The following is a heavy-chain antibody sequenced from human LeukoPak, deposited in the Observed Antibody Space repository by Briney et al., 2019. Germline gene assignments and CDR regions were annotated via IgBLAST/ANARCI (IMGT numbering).Heavy chain of an antibody. V-gene: IGHV3-30*04. Sequence: RGSLRLSSAAPRFTFSNYAMHWVRQAPGKGLEWVAGISYQGSNKYYADSVKGRFTISRDNSKNTLYLQMISLRAEDTAVYYCARGQFRLSDYDSSGFDYWGQGTLVTVSS. D-gene: IGHD3-22*01. CDR3: ARGQFRLSDYDSSGFDY. CDR1: RFTFSNYA. J-gene: IGHJ4*02. CDR2: ISYQGSNK.